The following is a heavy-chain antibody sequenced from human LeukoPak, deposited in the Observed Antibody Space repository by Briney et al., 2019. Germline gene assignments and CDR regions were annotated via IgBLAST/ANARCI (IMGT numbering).Heavy chain of an antibody. D-gene: IGHD6-6*01. V-gene: IGHV4-59*01. J-gene: IGHJ5*02. Sequence: SETLSLTCTVSGGSISSYYWGWIPQPPGKGLKWIGYIYYGTSTNYNPSLKSRITISVDTSKHPFSLKLSSVTAADTAVYYCARDQQLVRGFDPWGEGTLVTVSS. CDR1: GGSISSYY. CDR2: IYYGTST. CDR3: ARDQQLVRGFDP.